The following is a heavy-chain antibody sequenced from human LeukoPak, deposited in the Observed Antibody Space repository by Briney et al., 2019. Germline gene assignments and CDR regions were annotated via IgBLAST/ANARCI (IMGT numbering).Heavy chain of an antibody. CDR2: MNPNSGNT. Sequence: GASVKVSCKASGYTFSSYDINWVRQATGQGLEWMGWMNPNSGNTGYAQKFQGGVTMTRSTSISTAYMELSSLRSEDTAVYYCARQTRDYPFDYWGQGTLVTVSS. CDR1: GYTFSSYD. D-gene: IGHD4-17*01. CDR3: ARQTRDYPFDY. V-gene: IGHV1-8*01. J-gene: IGHJ4*02.